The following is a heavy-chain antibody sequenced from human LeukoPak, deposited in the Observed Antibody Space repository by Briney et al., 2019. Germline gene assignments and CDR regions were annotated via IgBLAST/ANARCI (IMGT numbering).Heavy chain of an antibody. CDR2: IYHSGST. CDR3: ARLYYYDSSECGASDI. V-gene: IGHV4-30-2*01. D-gene: IGHD3-22*01. CDR1: GGSISSGGYS. J-gene: IGHJ3*02. Sequence: SETLSLTCAVSGGSISSGGYSWSWIRQPPGKGLEWIGYIYHSGSTYYNPSLKSRVTISVGRSKNQFSLKLSSVTAADTAVYYCARLYYYDSSECGASDIWGQGTMVTVSS.